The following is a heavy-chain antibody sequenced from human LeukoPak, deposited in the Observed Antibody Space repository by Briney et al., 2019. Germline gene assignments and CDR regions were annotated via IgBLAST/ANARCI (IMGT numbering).Heavy chain of an antibody. CDR1: GFTFSSYA. D-gene: IGHD1-26*01. CDR3: AKDRSVGATMRDNWFDP. CDR2: ISGSGGST. V-gene: IGHV3-23*01. J-gene: IGHJ5*02. Sequence: GGSLRLSCAASGFTFSSYAMSWVRQAPGKGLEWVSAISGSGGSTYYADSVKGRFTISRDNSKNTLYLQMNSLRAEDTAVYYCAKDRSVGATMRDNWFDPWGQGTLVTVSS.